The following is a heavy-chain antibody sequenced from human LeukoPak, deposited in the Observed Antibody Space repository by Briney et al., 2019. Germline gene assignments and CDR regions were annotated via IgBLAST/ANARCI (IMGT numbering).Heavy chain of an antibody. D-gene: IGHD4/OR15-4a*01. V-gene: IGHV6-1*01. CDR3: ARYNRSDYGPLFDY. CDR2: TLHRSEWYN. J-gene: IGHJ4*02. CDR1: GDSVSSNSVA. Sequence: SQTLSLTCAISGDSVSSNSVAWNWIRQSPSRGLEWLGRTLHRSEWYNDYALSVKSRITITPDTSKNQFSLQLNSVSPEDTAVYYCARYNRSDYGPLFDYWGQGTLVTVSS.